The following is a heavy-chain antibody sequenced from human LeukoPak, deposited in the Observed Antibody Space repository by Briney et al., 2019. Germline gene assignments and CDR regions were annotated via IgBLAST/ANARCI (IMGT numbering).Heavy chain of an antibody. CDR1: GFTFSSYW. CDR2: IKQDGSEK. J-gene: IGHJ3*02. D-gene: IGHD2-2*01. V-gene: IGHV3-7*01. CDR3: AREPGVVPARGAFDI. Sequence: PGGSLRLSCAASGFTFSSYWMSWVRQAPGKGLEWVANIKQDGSEKYYVDSVKGRFTISRDNAKNSLYLQMNSLRAEDTAVYYCAREPGVVPARGAFDIWGQGTIVTVSS.